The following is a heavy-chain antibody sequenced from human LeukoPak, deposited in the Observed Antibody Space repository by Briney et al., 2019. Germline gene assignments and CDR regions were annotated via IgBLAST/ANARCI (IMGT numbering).Heavy chain of an antibody. CDR3: ARDLLKYYYDSSGYTGLDAFDI. Sequence: PSETLSLTCTVSGGSISSSSYYWGWVRQPPGKGLEWIGSIYYSGSTYYNPSLKSRVTISVDTSKTQFSLKLSSVTAADTAVYYCARDLLKYYYDSSGYTGLDAFDIWGQGTMVTVSS. CDR1: GGSISSSSYY. CDR2: IYYSGST. D-gene: IGHD3-22*01. J-gene: IGHJ3*02. V-gene: IGHV4-39*07.